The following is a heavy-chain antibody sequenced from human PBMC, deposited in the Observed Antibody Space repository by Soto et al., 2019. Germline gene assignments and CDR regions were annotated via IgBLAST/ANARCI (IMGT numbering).Heavy chain of an antibody. CDR2: INGRGSDI. CDR1: GFTFSTYT. Sequence: EVQLVESGGGLVKPGESLRLSCAASGFTFSTYTMNWVRQVPGKGLEWVSSINGRGSDIYFADSVRGRFTISRDNTNNSQYLQMNSLRAEETAVYYCARLAMLNYYCYYYMDVWGRGTTVTVSS. CDR3: ARLAMLNYYCYYYMDV. V-gene: IGHV3-21*06. D-gene: IGHD2-2*01. J-gene: IGHJ6*03.